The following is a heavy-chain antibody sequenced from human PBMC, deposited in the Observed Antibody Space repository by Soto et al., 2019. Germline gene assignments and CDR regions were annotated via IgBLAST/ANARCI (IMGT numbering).Heavy chain of an antibody. V-gene: IGHV4-59*08. J-gene: IGHJ6*03. D-gene: IGHD1-7*01. CDR2: IHYSGNT. CDR1: GGSISSYY. CDR3: ASGSLGLNYEFYYYYMDV. Sequence: PSETLSLTCTVSGGSISSYYWNWIRQPPGKGLEWIGYIHYSGNTNYKPSLKSRLTISVDTSKNQLSLNLSSVTAADTAVYYCASGSLGLNYEFYYYYMDVWGNGTTVNVS.